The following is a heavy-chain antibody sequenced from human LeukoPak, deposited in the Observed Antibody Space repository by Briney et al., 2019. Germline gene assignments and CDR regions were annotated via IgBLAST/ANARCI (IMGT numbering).Heavy chain of an antibody. Sequence: GGSLRLSCAASGFTFSSYAMSWVRQAPGKGLEWVSYISSSGSTIYYADSVKGRFTISRDNAKNSLYLQMNSLRAEDTAVYYCARDRYSSGWYGYFQHWGQGTLVTVSS. V-gene: IGHV3-48*03. CDR2: ISSSGSTI. CDR1: GFTFSSYA. CDR3: ARDRYSSGWYGYFQH. D-gene: IGHD6-19*01. J-gene: IGHJ1*01.